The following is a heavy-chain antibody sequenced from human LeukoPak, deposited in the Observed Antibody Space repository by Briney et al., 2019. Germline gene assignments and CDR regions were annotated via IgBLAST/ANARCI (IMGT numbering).Heavy chain of an antibody. V-gene: IGHV1-69*13. CDR3: ARDHHYYDSSGYYYYFDY. CDR1: GGTFSSYA. J-gene: IGHJ4*02. D-gene: IGHD3-22*01. Sequence: SVKVSCTASGGTFSSYAISWVRQAPGQGLEWMGGIIPIFGTANYAQKFQGRVTIAADESTSTAYMELSSLRSEDTAVYYCARDHHYYDSSGYYYYFDYWGQGTLVTVSS. CDR2: IIPIFGTA.